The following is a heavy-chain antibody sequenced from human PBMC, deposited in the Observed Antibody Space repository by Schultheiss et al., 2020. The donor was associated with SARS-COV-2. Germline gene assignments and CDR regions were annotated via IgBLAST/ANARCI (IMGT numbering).Heavy chain of an antibody. Sequence: GGSLRLSCAASGFIFNNHGMHWVRQAPGKGLEWVAVISYEGSKNYYADSVKGRFTISRDSSKNTLYLQMNSLRTEDAAMYYCAKSHIMATYYYYGMDVWGQGTTVTVSS. D-gene: IGHD2-8*01. J-gene: IGHJ6*02. CDR1: GFIFNNHG. CDR2: ISYEGSKN. CDR3: AKSHIMATYYYYGMDV. V-gene: IGHV3-30*18.